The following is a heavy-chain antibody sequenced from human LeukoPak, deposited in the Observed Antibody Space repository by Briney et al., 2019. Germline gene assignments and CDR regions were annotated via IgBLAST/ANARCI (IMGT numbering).Heavy chain of an antibody. V-gene: IGHV3-7*03. CDR2: MKQDGSEK. D-gene: IGHD3-22*01. CDR3: ARAPYYSHVESYFDY. J-gene: IGHJ4*02. Sequence: GGSLRLSCVVSGFTFSSYWMSWVRQAPGQGLEWVANMKQDGSEKYYVDSVKGRFTISRDNAKNSLYLQMNSLRAEDTAVYYCARAPYYSHVESYFDYWGQGTLVTVSS. CDR1: GFTFSSYW.